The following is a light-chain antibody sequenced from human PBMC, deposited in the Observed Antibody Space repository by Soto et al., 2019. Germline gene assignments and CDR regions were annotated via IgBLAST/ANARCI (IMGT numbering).Light chain of an antibody. V-gene: IGKV1-6*01. J-gene: IGKJ1*01. CDR3: LQDYNYPWT. CDR1: RYIRSD. Sequence: SQMTQSPSSLSSSVGDRVTITCGASRYIRSDLSWYQQRPGQAPKVLIYTASSLQSGVPSRFSGSGSGTDFTLTISSLQPEDCATYYCLQDYNYPWTFGQGTKVDIK. CDR2: TAS.